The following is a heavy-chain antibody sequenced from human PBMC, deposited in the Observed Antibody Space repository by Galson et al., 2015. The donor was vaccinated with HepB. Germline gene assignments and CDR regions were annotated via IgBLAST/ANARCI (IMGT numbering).Heavy chain of an antibody. Sequence: SLRLSCAASGFTFSSYAMHWVRQAPGKGLEWVAVISYDGSNKYYADSVKGRFTISRDNSKNTLYLQMNSMRAEDTAVYYCARDGASGSYGVDYWGQGTLVTVSS. D-gene: IGHD1-26*01. CDR3: ARDGASGSYGVDY. CDR2: ISYDGSNK. V-gene: IGHV3-30-3*01. CDR1: GFTFSSYA. J-gene: IGHJ4*02.